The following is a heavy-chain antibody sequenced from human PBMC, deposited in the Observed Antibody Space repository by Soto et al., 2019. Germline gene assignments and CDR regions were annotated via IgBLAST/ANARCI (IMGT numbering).Heavy chain of an antibody. CDR3: ARGYSYGYDPIYYYYYYMDV. J-gene: IGHJ6*03. CDR1: GGTFSSYT. V-gene: IGHV1-69*02. D-gene: IGHD5-18*01. CDR2: IIPILGIA. Sequence: SVKVSCKASGGTFSSYTISWVRQAPGQGLEWMGRIIPILGIANYAQKFQGRVTITADKSTSTAYMELSSLRSEDTAVYYCARGYSYGYDPIYYYYYYMDVWGKGTTVTVYS.